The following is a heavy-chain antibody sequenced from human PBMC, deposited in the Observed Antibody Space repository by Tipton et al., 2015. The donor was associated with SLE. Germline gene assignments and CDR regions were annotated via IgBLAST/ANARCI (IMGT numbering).Heavy chain of an antibody. D-gene: IGHD2-2*01. Sequence: TLSLTCTVSGGSFTSGTYYWSWIRQPAGKGLEWIGRIYTSGSTSYNPSLKSRVTISVDTSKNPFSLKLSSVTAADTAVYYCAREGVGYQLFPDYYYYYMDVWGKGTTVTVSS. J-gene: IGHJ6*03. CDR1: GGSFTSGTYY. CDR2: IYTSGST. CDR3: AREGVGYQLFPDYYYYYMDV. V-gene: IGHV4-61*02.